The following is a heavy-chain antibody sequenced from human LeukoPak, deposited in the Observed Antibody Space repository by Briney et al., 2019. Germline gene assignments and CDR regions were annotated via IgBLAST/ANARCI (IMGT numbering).Heavy chain of an antibody. V-gene: IGHV3-66*01. D-gene: IGHD6-19*01. J-gene: IGHJ1*01. CDR2: IYGDGTT. CDR1: GFTVSSNY. Sequence: GGSLRLSCAASGFTVSSNYMYWVRQAPGKGLEWVSVIYGDGTTYYADSVKASFTISRDNSRNTLYLQMNSLRAEDTAVYYCARAAVAGGHWGQGTLVTVSS. CDR3: ARAAVAGGH.